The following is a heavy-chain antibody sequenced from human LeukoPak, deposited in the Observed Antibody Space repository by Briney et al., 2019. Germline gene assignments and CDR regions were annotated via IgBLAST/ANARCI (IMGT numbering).Heavy chain of an antibody. CDR2: IKQDGNEK. Sequence: GGSLRLSCAASGFTFSSYWMTWVRQAPGKGLEWVANIKQDGNEKYYVDSVKGRFTISRDNAKSSLYLQMDSLRAEDTAVYYCARAIGKSEGYWGQGTLVTVSS. CDR3: ARAIGKSEGY. V-gene: IGHV3-7*01. CDR1: GFTFSSYW. J-gene: IGHJ4*02. D-gene: IGHD4-23*01.